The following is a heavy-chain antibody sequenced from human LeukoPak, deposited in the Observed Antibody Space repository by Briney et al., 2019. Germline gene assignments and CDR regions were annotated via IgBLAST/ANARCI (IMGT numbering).Heavy chain of an antibody. D-gene: IGHD6-19*01. CDR1: GFTFSDFA. J-gene: IGHJ4*02. CDR3: ASPGSSGWYRDY. Sequence: GSLRLSCAASGFTFSDFAMSWVRQAPGKGLEWVSGTIGSGATTFYADSVKGRFTISRDNSKNTLFLQMKSLRAEDAAVYYCASPGSSGWYRDYWGQGTLVTVSS. CDR2: TIGSGATT. V-gene: IGHV3-23*01.